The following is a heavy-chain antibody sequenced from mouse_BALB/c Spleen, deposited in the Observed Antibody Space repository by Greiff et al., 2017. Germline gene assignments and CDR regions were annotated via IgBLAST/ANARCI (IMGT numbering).Heavy chain of an antibody. Sequence: VQLQQSGPELVKPGASVRISCKASGYTFTSYYIHWVKQRPGQGLEWIGWIYPGNVNTKYNEKFKGKATLTADKSSSTAYMQLSSLTSEDSAVYFCARWIYDGYYGYWGQGTTLTVSS. J-gene: IGHJ2*01. CDR2: IYPGNVNT. D-gene: IGHD2-3*01. V-gene: IGHV1S56*01. CDR3: ARWIYDGYYGY. CDR1: GYTFTSYY.